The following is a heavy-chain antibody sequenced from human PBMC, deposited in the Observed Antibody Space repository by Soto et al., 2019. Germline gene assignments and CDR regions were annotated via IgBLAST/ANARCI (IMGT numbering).Heavy chain of an antibody. CDR1: GGTFSSYT. D-gene: IGHD5-12*01. CDR2: IIPILGIA. V-gene: IGHV1-69*02. CDR3: ASGLVEMATNFDY. Sequence: ASVKVSCKASGGTFSSYTISWVRQAPGQGLEWMGRIIPILGIANYAQKFQGRVTITADKSTSTAYMELSSLRSEDTAVYYCASGLVEMATNFDYWGQGTLVTVSS. J-gene: IGHJ4*02.